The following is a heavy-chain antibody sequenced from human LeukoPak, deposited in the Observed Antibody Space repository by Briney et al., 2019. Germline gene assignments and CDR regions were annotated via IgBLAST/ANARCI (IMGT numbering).Heavy chain of an antibody. V-gene: IGHV3-23*01. J-gene: IGHJ4*02. CDR3: ARCRGLLDPFDY. Sequence: GGSLRLSCAASGFTFSTYAMSWVRQAPGKGLEWVSSVRGSGDTKYDADSLKGRFTISRDNSKNTVYLQMNSLRAEDTAIYYCARCRGLLDPFDYWGQGILVTVSS. CDR2: VRGSGDTK. D-gene: IGHD3-10*01. CDR1: GFTFSTYA.